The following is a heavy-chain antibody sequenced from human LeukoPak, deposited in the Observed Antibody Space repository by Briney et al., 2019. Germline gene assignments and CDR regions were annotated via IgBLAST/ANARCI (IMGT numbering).Heavy chain of an antibody. J-gene: IGHJ6*03. Sequence: SETLSLTCTVSGGSISSYYWSWVRQPPVKGLEWIGHIHSSVSTNYNPSLKSRVTMSVDTSKNQFSLELNSVTAADTAVYYCAREVCSVAKSLYYYYMDVWGKGTTVTVSS. CDR2: IHSSVST. CDR3: AREVCSVAKSLYYYYMDV. V-gene: IGHV4-4*07. D-gene: IGHD3-10*02. CDR1: GGSISSYY.